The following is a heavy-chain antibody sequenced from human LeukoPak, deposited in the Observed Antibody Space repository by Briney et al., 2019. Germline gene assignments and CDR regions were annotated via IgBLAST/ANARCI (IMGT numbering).Heavy chain of an antibody. CDR1: GGSISSNNYY. CDR3: ASFADSSGYHAFDI. V-gene: IGHV4-39*07. J-gene: IGHJ3*02. CDR2: INHSGST. Sequence: PSETLSLTCTVSGGSISSNNYYWSWIRQPPGKGLEWIGEINHSGSTNYNPSLKSRVTISVDTSKNQFSLKLSSVTAADTAVYYCASFADSSGYHAFDIWGQGTMVTVSS. D-gene: IGHD3-22*01.